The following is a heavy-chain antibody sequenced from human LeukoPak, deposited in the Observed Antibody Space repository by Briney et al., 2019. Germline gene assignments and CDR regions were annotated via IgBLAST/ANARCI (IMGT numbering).Heavy chain of an antibody. CDR2: ISNHGAST. Sequence: GGSLRLSCAASGFIFNSYAMSWVRQAPGKGLEWVSAISNHGASTYYADSVKGRFTISRDNSKNTMYLQMDSLRAEDTAVYYCAKKVAHAFDIWGQGTMVTVSS. J-gene: IGHJ3*02. V-gene: IGHV3-23*01. CDR3: AKKVAHAFDI. CDR1: GFIFNSYA.